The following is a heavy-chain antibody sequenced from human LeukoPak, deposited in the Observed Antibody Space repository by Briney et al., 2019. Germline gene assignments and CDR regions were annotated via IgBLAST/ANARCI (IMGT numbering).Heavy chain of an antibody. J-gene: IGHJ6*04. CDR1: GFTFSSYA. CDR2: ISYDGSNK. CDR3: AKDLQLGDIVVVPGFPMDV. V-gene: IGHV3-30-3*01. Sequence: PGGSLRLSCAASGFTFSSYAMHWVRQAPGKGLEWVAVISYDGSNKYYADSVKGRFTISRDNSKNTLYLQMNSLRAEDTAVYYCAKDLQLGDIVVVPGFPMDVWGKGTTVTVSS. D-gene: IGHD2-2*01.